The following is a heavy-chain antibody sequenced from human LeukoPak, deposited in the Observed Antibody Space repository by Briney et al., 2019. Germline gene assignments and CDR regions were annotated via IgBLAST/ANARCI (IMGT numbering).Heavy chain of an antibody. Sequence: SETLSLTCAVYGGSFSGYYWSWVRQPPGKGLEWIGEINHSGSTNYNPSLKSRVTISVDTSKNQFSLKLSSVTAADTAVYYCATHERGDASYGMDVWGQGTTVTVSS. D-gene: IGHD3-16*01. CDR2: INHSGST. J-gene: IGHJ6*02. CDR1: GGSFSGYY. V-gene: IGHV4-34*01. CDR3: ATHERGDASYGMDV.